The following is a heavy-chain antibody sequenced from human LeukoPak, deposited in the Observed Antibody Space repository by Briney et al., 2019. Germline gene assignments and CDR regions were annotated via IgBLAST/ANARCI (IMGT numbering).Heavy chain of an antibody. V-gene: IGHV7-4-1*02. Sequence: ASVKDSCKASGYTFTSYAMNWVRQAPGQGVEWMGWINTNTGNPTYAQGFTGRFVFSLDTSVSTAYLQISSLKAEETAAYYCARDKVTMVGGVIVSGWFDPWGQGALVTVSS. J-gene: IGHJ5*02. CDR2: INTNTGNP. CDR1: GYTFTSYA. CDR3: ARDKVTMVGGVIVSGWFDP. D-gene: IGHD3-10*01.